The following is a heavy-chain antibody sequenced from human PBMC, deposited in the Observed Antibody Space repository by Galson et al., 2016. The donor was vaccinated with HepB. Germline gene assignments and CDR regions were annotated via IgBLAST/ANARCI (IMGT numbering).Heavy chain of an antibody. Sequence: SLSLSCAASGFTFSSYAMSWVRQAPGKGLELVSAISGSGASTYYADSVKGRFTISRDNSKNTLYLHMNSLRAEDTAVYYCAKGVGYNSASCFYYYVDVWGKGTTVTVSS. V-gene: IGHV3-23*01. J-gene: IGHJ6*03. CDR1: GFTFSSYA. D-gene: IGHD5-24*01. CDR3: AKGVGYNSASCFYYYVDV. CDR2: ISGSGAST.